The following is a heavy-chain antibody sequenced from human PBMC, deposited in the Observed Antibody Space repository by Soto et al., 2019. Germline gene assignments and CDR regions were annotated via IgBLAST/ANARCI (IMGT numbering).Heavy chain of an antibody. J-gene: IGHJ3*02. CDR3: ARGPDFYNWTYSGAFDI. Sequence: GGSLRLSCVASGFTFSSYSMNWVRQAPGKGLEWVSSISSSSSYIYYADSVKGRFTISRDNAKNSLYLQMNSLRAEDTAVYYCARGPDFYNWTYSGAFDIWGQGTMVTVSS. CDR1: GFTFSSYS. CDR2: ISSSSSYI. D-gene: IGHD1-7*01. V-gene: IGHV3-21*01.